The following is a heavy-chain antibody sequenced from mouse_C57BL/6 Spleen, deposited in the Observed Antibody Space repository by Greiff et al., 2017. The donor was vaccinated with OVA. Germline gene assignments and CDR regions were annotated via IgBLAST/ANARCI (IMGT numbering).Heavy chain of an antibody. CDR1: GYTFTSYW. CDR3: ARMGAFYYGSSFDY. J-gene: IGHJ2*01. Sequence: QVQLQQPGAELVMPGASVKLSCKASGYTFTSYWMHWVKQRPGQGLEWIGEIDPSDSYTNYNQKFKGKSTLTVDKSSSTAYMQLSSLTSEDSAVYYCARMGAFYYGSSFDYWGQGTTLTVSS. CDR2: IDPSDSYT. V-gene: IGHV1-69*01. D-gene: IGHD1-1*01.